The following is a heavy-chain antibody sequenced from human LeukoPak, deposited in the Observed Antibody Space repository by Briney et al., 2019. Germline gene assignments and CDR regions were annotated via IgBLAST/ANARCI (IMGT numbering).Heavy chain of an antibody. V-gene: IGHV1-8*03. CDR3: ARAYYYGSGNYYFFDY. J-gene: IGHJ4*02. CDR2: MNPNSGDT. D-gene: IGHD3-10*01. Sequence: ASVKVSCKASGYSFTTYHINWVRQASGQGLEWMGWMNPNSGDTGYAQKFQGRVTITRNTSTRTAYMEVSSLKSEDTAVYYCARAYYYGSGNYYFFDYWGQGTLVTVPS. CDR1: GYSFTTYH.